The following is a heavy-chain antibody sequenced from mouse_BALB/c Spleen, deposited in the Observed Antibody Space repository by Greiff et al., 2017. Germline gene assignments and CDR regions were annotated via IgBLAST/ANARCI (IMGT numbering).Heavy chain of an antibody. Sequence: EVQRVESGGGLVQPGGSRKLSCAASGFTFSSFGMHWVRQAPEKGLEWVAYISSGSSTIYYADTVKGRFTISRDNPKNTLFLQMTSLRSEDTAMYYCARSYDYSWFAYWGQGTLVTVSA. D-gene: IGHD2-4*01. CDR3: ARSYDYSWFAY. V-gene: IGHV5-17*02. CDR1: GFTFSSFG. J-gene: IGHJ3*01. CDR2: ISSGSSTI.